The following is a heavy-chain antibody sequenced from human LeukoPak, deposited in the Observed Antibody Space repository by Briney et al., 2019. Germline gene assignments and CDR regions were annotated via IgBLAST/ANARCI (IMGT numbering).Heavy chain of an antibody. V-gene: IGHV3-23*01. D-gene: IGHD3-22*01. J-gene: IGHJ4*02. CDR1: GFTFSSYG. Sequence: GGSLRLSCAASGFTFSSYGMSWVRQAPGKGLEWVSAISGSGGSTYYADSVKGRFTISRDNSKTTLYLQMNSLRAEDTAVYYCAKENWVYNWKYDSSGSGINYWGQGTRVTVSS. CDR2: ISGSGGST. CDR3: AKENWVYNWKYDSSGSGINY.